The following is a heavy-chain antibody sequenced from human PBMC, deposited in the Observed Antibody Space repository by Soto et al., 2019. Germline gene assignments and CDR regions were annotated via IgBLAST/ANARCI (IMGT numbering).Heavy chain of an antibody. V-gene: IGHV3-9*01. D-gene: IGHD3-9*01. CDR3: AKAYYDILTGENYYYYYMDV. J-gene: IGHJ6*03. CDR1: GFTFDDYA. CDR2: ISWNSGSI. Sequence: GGSLRLSCAASGFTFDDYAMHWVRQAPGKGLEWVSGISWNSGSIGYADSVKGRFTISRDNAKNSLYLQMNSLRAEDTALYYCAKAYYDILTGENYYYYYMDVWGKGTTVTVSS.